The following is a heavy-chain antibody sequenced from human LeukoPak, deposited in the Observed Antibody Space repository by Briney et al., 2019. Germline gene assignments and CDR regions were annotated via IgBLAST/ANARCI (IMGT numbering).Heavy chain of an antibody. CDR3: ARADTAMSRVDY. CDR1: GGSVSSGSYY. V-gene: IGHV4-61*01. D-gene: IGHD5-18*01. Sequence: PSETLSLTCTVSGGSVSSGSYYWSWIRQPPGKGLEWIGYIYYSGSTNYNPSLKSRVTISVDTSKNQFSLKLSSVTAADTAVYYCARADTAMSRVDYWGQGTLVTVSS. CDR2: IYYSGST. J-gene: IGHJ4*02.